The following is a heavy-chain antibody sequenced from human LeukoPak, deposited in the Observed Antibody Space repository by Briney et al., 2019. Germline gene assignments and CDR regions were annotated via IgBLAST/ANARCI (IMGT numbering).Heavy chain of an antibody. D-gene: IGHD3-10*01. J-gene: IGHJ4*02. CDR2: IYYRGST. CDR3: ASRTYYGSGPDY. CDR1: GGSISSYY. Sequence: SETLSLTCTVSGGSISSYYWSWIRQPPGKGLEWIGYIYYRGSTNYNPSLESRVTISVETSKNQFSLRLTSVTAADTAMYFCASRTYYGSGPDYWGQGILVTVSS. V-gene: IGHV4-59*01.